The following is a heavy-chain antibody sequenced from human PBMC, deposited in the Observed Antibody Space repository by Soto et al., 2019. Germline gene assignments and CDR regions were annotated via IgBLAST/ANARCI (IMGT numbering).Heavy chain of an antibody. CDR1: GFTLTTYA. V-gene: IGHV3-23*05. CDR3: ARRGADLYNYVMDV. CDR2: MNGAATST. D-gene: IGHD2-2*02. Sequence: QLSESGGGLLQPGGSLTLSCAASGFTLTTYAMTWVRQPPGQGLEWVSSMNGAATSTSYADSVKGRFTTSRDNSKNTLYMEINTLRREDKAVYYCARRGADLYNYVMDVWAQGTTVIVS. J-gene: IGHJ6*02.